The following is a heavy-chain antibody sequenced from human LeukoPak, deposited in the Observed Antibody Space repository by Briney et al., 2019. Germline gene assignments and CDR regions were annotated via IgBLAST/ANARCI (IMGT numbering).Heavy chain of an antibody. D-gene: IGHD3-9*01. CDR2: IKSKTDGGTT. V-gene: IGHV3-15*01. J-gene: IGHJ4*02. CDR1: GFTFSNAW. Sequence: GSFRLSCAASGFTFSNAWMSWVRQAPGKGLEWVGRIKSKTDGGTTDYAAHVKGRFTISRDDSKNTLYLQMNSLKTEDTAVYYCTTDEIPYDILTGSYLKDFDYWGQGTLVTVSS. CDR3: TTDEIPYDILTGSYLKDFDY.